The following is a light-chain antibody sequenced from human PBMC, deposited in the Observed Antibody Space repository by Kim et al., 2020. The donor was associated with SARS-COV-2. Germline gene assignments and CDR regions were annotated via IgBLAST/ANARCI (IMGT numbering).Light chain of an antibody. CDR1: QYITNY. V-gene: IGKV1-33*01. J-gene: IGKJ3*01. CDR2: AAS. CDR3: QQYESLPFT. Sequence: DIQMTQSPPSLSASVGDRVTITCQASQYITNYLNWFQQKPGRAPRLLISAASDVDTGVPERFSGSSSGTLFTFTINSLQPEDVGTYFCQQYESLPFTFGPGTKVDIK.